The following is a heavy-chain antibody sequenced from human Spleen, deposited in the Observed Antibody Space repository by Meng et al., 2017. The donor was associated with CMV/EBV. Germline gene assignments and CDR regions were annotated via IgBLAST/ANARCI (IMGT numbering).Heavy chain of an antibody. CDR3: ARDHGIAARYYYFDY. V-gene: IGHV4-39*07. D-gene: IGHD6-6*01. Sequence: GSLRLSCTVSGGSISSSSYYWGWIRQPPGKGLEWIGSIYYSGSTYYNPSLKSRVTIAVDTSKNQFSLKLSSVTAADTAVYYWARDHGIAARYYYFDYWGQGTLVTVSS. CDR2: IYYSGST. CDR1: GGSISSSSYY. J-gene: IGHJ4*02.